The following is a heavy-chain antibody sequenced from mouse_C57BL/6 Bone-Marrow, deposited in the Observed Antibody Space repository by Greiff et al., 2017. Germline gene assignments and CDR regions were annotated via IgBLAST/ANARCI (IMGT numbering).Heavy chain of an antibody. J-gene: IGHJ4*01. CDR3: AREDWRFYYAMDY. CDR1: GYTFTSYW. V-gene: IGHV1-55*01. D-gene: IGHD4-1*01. CDR2: IYPGSGST. Sequence: SGAELVKPGASVKMSCKASGYTFTSYWITWVKQRPGQGLEWIGDIYPGSGSTNYNEKFKSKATLTVDTSSSTAYMQLSSLTSEDSAVYYCAREDWRFYYAMDYWGQGTSVTVSS.